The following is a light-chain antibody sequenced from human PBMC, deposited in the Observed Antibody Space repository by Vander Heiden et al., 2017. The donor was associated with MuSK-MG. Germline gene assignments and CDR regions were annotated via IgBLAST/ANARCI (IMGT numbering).Light chain of an antibody. CDR1: QSVGTY. V-gene: IGKV3-11*01. Sequence: IVLTHSPATLSLSPGERATLSCRPSQSVGTYLAWYQQKPGQPPRLRIYHASNRATGIPARGSGSGSGTDFTSTSSSLEPEDCAVYHGQHRDRWPGTFGQGTKLEIK. CDR3: QHRDRWPGT. CDR2: HAS. J-gene: IGKJ2*01.